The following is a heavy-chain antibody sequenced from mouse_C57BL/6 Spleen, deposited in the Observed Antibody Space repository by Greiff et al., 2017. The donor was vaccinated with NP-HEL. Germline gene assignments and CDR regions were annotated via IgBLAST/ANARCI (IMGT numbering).Heavy chain of an antibody. V-gene: IGHV1-18*01. CDR2: INPNNGGT. D-gene: IGHD2-3*01. CDR3: ARGDDGGYFDV. Sequence: EVQLQQSGPELVKPGASVKIPCKASGYTFTDYNMDWVKQSHGKSLEWIGDINPNNGGTIYNQKFKGKATLTVDKSYSTAYMELRSLTYEDTAVYYCARGDDGGYFDVWGTGTTVTVSS. J-gene: IGHJ1*03. CDR1: GYTFTDYN.